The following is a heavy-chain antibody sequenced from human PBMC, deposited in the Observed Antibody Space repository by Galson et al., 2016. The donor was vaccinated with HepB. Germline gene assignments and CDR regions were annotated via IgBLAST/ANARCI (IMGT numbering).Heavy chain of an antibody. CDR1: GFRFSDYI. V-gene: IGHV3-23*01. CDR3: ARAWIHLYDLDY. CDR2: ISGSGEST. Sequence: SLRLSCAASGFRFSDYIMSWVRQAPGKGLEWVSAISGSGESTYYAGSMKGRVDISRENSKNTFFLEMNSLRADDTAVYYCARAWIHLYDLDYWGQGALVTVSS. D-gene: IGHD5-18*01. J-gene: IGHJ4*02.